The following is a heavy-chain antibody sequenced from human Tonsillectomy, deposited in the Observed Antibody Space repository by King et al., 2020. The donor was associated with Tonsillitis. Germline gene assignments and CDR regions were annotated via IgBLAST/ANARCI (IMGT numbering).Heavy chain of an antibody. Sequence: QLVQSGSELQKPGASVKVSCKTSGYTFTNYAMNWVRQAPGQGLEWMGWINTNTGNPTYAHGFTGRFVFSLDTYVSTAYLQISSLKAEDTAVYYCARAQGGAVAGLDAFNIWGQGTMVTVSS. J-gene: IGHJ3*02. CDR1: GYTFTNYA. V-gene: IGHV7-4-1*02. CDR2: INTNTGNP. CDR3: ARAQGGAVAGLDAFNI. D-gene: IGHD6-19*01.